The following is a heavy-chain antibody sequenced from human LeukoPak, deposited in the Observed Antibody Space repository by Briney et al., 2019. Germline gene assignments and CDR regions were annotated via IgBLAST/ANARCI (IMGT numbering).Heavy chain of an antibody. D-gene: IGHD3-22*01. CDR1: GGSISSYY. CDR3: ARARGAYDSSGYYSLDDYYYYGMDV. CDR2: IYYSGST. Sequence: PSETLSLTCTVSGGSISSYYWSWIRQPPGKGLEWIGYIYYSGSTNYNPSLKSRVTISVDTSKNQFSLKLSSVTAADTAVYYCARARGAYDSSGYYSLDDYYYYGMDVWGQGTTVTVSS. V-gene: IGHV4-59*01. J-gene: IGHJ6*02.